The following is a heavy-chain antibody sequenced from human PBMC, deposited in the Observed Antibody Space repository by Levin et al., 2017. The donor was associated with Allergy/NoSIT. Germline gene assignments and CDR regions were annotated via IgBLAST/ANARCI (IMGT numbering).Heavy chain of an antibody. V-gene: IGHV3-21*01. CDR2: ISSRGDTI. CDR1: EFTFKVYS. CDR3: ARPYSSDWEADAFDL. Sequence: GGSLRLSCEASEFTFKVYSMNWVRQTAGKGLEWVAPISSRGDTILYADSVKGRFTISRDNGKNAVYLQMNSLRVEDTAIYFCARPYSSDWEADAFDLWGQGTKVIVSS. D-gene: IGHD6-19*01. J-gene: IGHJ3*01.